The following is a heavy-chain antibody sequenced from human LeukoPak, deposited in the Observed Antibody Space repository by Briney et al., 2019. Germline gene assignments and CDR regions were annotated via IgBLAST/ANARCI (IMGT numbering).Heavy chain of an antibody. CDR1: GGSINSYY. D-gene: IGHD3-3*01. CDR2: IYYTGST. Sequence: PSETLSLTCTVSGGSINSYYWSWIRQPPGKGLEWIGYIYYTGSTNYNPSLKSRVTISVDTSKNQFSLKLSSVTAADTAVYYCARVGPRIGVIYDAFDIWGQGTMVTVSS. J-gene: IGHJ3*02. CDR3: ARVGPRIGVIYDAFDI. V-gene: IGHV4-59*01.